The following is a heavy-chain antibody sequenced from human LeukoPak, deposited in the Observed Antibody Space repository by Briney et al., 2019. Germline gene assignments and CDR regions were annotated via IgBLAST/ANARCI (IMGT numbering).Heavy chain of an antibody. Sequence: SETLSLTCTVSGGSISSSSYYWGWIRQPPGKGLEWIGSIYYSGSTYYNPSLKSRVTISVDTSKNQFSLKLSSVTAADTAVYYCARQARWFDPWGQGTLVTVSS. CDR2: IYYSGST. J-gene: IGHJ5*02. CDR1: GGSISSSSYY. CDR3: ARQARWFDP. V-gene: IGHV4-39*01.